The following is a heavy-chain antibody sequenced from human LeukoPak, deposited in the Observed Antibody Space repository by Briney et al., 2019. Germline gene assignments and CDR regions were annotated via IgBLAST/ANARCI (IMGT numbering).Heavy chain of an antibody. V-gene: IGHV4-31*03. CDR3: ARDGLIAAAVSYYYGMDV. Sequence: PSETLSLTCTVSGGSISSGGYYWSWIRQHPGKGLEWIGYIYYSGNTYYSPSLKSRLTISIETSKNQFSLKLRSVTAADTAVYYCARDGLIAAAVSYYYGMDVWGQGTTVTVSS. J-gene: IGHJ6*02. D-gene: IGHD6-13*01. CDR2: IYYSGNT. CDR1: GGSISSGGYY.